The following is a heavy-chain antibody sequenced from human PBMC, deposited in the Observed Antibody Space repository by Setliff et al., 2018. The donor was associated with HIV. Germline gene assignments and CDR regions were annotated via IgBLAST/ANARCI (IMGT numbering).Heavy chain of an antibody. D-gene: IGHD1-1*01. J-gene: IGHJ3*02. V-gene: IGHV1-18*01. CDR3: AREPSEVTITTHKLDI. CDR2: IHPYTGDT. Sequence: ASVKVSCKAFGYAFSSYGINWLRQAPGQGLEWMGWIHPYTGDTDQGQKVQGRLTMTTDTSTNTAYMELTSLRSDDTAVYFCAREPSEVTITTHKLDIWGQGTLVTVSS. CDR1: GYAFSSYG.